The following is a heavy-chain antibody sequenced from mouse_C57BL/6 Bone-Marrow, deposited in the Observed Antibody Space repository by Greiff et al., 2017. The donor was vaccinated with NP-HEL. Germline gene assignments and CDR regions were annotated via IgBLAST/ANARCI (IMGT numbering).Heavy chain of an antibody. Sequence: EVKLMESGGGLVQPGGSMKLSCVASGFTFSNYWMNWVRQSPEKGLEWVAQIRLKSDNYATHYAESVKGRFTISRDDSKSSVYLQMNNLRAEDTGIYYCSPIYYDYDRFAYWGQGTLVTVSA. D-gene: IGHD2-4*01. J-gene: IGHJ3*01. CDR1: GFTFSNYW. CDR3: SPIYYDYDRFAY. CDR2: IRLKSDNYAT. V-gene: IGHV6-3*01.